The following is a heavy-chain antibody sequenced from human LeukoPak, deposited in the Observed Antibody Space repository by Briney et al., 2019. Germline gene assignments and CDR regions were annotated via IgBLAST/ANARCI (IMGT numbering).Heavy chain of an antibody. CDR2: ISYDGSNK. J-gene: IGHJ5*02. CDR1: GFTFSSYA. Sequence: GGSLRLSCAASGFTFSSYAMHWVRQAPGKGLEWVAVISYDGSNKYYADSVKGRFTISRDNSKNTLYLQMNSLRAEDTAVYYCAKGVYDSSGFDPWGQGTLVTVSS. V-gene: IGHV3-30-3*01. CDR3: AKGVYDSSGFDP. D-gene: IGHD3-22*01.